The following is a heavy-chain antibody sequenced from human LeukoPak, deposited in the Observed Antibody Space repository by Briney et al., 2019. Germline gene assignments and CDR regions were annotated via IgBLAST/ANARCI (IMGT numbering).Heavy chain of an antibody. CDR3: ARESSGYDYGGAYYYYYMDV. Sequence: PGGSLRLSCAASGFTFSSYSMNWVRQAPGKGLEWVSSISSSSSYIHYADSVKGRFTISRDNAKNSLYLQMNSLRAEDTAVYYCARESSGYDYGGAYYYYYMDVWGKGTTVTVSS. D-gene: IGHD5-12*01. CDR1: GFTFSSYS. V-gene: IGHV3-21*01. J-gene: IGHJ6*03. CDR2: ISSSSSYI.